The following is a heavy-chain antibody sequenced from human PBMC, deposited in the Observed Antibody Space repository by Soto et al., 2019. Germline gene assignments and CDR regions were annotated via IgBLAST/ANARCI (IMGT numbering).Heavy chain of an antibody. CDR2: ISAYNGNT. V-gene: IGHV1-18*01. CDR3: AREGGSGHSYYYYGMDV. Sequence: ASVKVSCKASGYTFTSYGISWVRQAPGQGLEWMGWISAYNGNTNYAQKLQGRVTMTTDTSTSTAYMELRSLRSDDTAVYYCAREGGSGHSYYYYGMDVRGQGTTVTLSS. D-gene: IGHD2-15*01. CDR1: GYTFTSYG. J-gene: IGHJ6*02.